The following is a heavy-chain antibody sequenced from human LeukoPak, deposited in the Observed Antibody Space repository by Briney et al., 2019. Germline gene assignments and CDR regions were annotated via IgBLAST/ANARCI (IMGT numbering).Heavy chain of an antibody. CDR2: ISVSSSTI. CDR3: ATDRGWLQFDY. CDR1: GFTFSSYS. D-gene: IGHD5-24*01. Sequence: PGGSLRLSCAASGFTFSSYSMNWVRQAPGKGLEWVSHISVSSSTIYYADSVKGRFTISRDNAKDSLYLQMNSLRVEDTAVYYCATDRGWLQFDYWGQGTLVTVSS. J-gene: IGHJ4*02. V-gene: IGHV3-48*04.